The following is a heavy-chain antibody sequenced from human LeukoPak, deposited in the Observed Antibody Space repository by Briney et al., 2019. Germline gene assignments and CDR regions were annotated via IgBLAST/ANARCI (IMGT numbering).Heavy chain of an antibody. D-gene: IGHD2-21*02. V-gene: IGHV3-21*01. CDR2: ISSSTYI. CDR3: AREPHDFHEEDGFDI. Sequence: GGSLRLSCAASGLSFSNYSMYWVRQAPGKGLEWVSSISSSTYIYYTESVKGRFTISRDNAKNSLFLQMNSLRAEDSAVYYCAREPHDFHEEDGFDIWGQGTLVTVSS. CDR1: GLSFSNYS. J-gene: IGHJ3*02.